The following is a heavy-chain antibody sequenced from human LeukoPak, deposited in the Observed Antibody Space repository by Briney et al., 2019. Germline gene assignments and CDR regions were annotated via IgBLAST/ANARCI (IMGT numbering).Heavy chain of an antibody. D-gene: IGHD6-13*01. CDR3: AKQSAGSAAWYSLHYDF. V-gene: IGHV3-23*01. CDR1: GFTLSSYA. Sequence: PGGSLRLSCAASGFTLSSYAMTWVRQAPGRGLEWVSSVGGGGGGTYYADSVKGRFTISRDNSKDTLYLQMNGLRAEDTAVYFCAKQSAGSAAWYSLHYDFWGQGTLVTVSS. J-gene: IGHJ4*02. CDR2: VGGGGGGT.